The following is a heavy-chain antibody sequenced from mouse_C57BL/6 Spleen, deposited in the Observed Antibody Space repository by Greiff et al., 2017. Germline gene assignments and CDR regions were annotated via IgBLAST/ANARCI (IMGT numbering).Heavy chain of an antibody. D-gene: IGHD1-1*01. CDR2: IRSNSSNYAT. J-gene: IGHJ1*03. Sequence: GGGLVQPKGSLKLSCAASGFTFNTYAMHWVRQAPGKGLEWFARIRSNSSNYATYYADSVKDRFTLSRDDSQSLLYLQMNNLKTEDTAIYDCVRGGITTVVADWYFDVWGTGTTVTVSS. CDR1: GFTFNTYA. CDR3: VRGGITTVVADWYFDV. V-gene: IGHV10-3*01.